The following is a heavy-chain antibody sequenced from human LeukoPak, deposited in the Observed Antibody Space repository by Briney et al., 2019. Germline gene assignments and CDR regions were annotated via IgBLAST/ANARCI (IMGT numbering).Heavy chain of an antibody. CDR2: ISGSCGST. CDR1: GFTFSNFA. CDR3: AKMVHTEQWLVPFDY. V-gene: IGHV3-23*01. D-gene: IGHD6-19*01. J-gene: IGHJ4*02. Sequence: PGGSLRLSCAASGFTFSNFAMNWVRQAPGKGLEWVSTISGSCGSTYYADAVKGRFTISRDNSKKTLYLQMNSLRAEDTAVYYCAKMVHTEQWLVPFDYWGQGTLVTVSS.